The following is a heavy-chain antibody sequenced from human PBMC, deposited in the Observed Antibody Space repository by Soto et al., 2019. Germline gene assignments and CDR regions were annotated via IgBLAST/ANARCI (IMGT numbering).Heavy chain of an antibody. J-gene: IGHJ6*04. V-gene: IGHV4-34*01. CDR1: GRSFSDYY. CDR2: INHSGST. Sequence: SETLSLTCSVYGRSFSDYYWSWIRQPPGKGLEWIGEINHSGSTNYNPSLKSRVTISVHTSKNQFSLKLSSVTAADTAVYYCARARKGSGSDYYYHYGMDVWGKGTTVTAPQ. D-gene: IGHD3-3*01. CDR3: ARARKGSGSDYYYHYGMDV.